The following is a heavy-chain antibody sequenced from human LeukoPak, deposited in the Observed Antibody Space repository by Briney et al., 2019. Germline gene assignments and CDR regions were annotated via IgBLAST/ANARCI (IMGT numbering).Heavy chain of an antibody. Sequence: GGSLRLSCTASKFIFGNYTMNWVRQAPGEGLEWVSSISGGSRSIYYADSVKGRFTTSRDNAKNSLYLQMNSLRAEDTAVYYCVRERIVKARQEGGQRYYYYMDVWGNGDT. J-gene: IGHJ6*03. D-gene: IGHD6-6*01. V-gene: IGHV3-21*04. CDR2: ISGGSRSI. CDR1: KFIFGNYT. CDR3: VRERIVKARQEGGQRYYYYMDV.